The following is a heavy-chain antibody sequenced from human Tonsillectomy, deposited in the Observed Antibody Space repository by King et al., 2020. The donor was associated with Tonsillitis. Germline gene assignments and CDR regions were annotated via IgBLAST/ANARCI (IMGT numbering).Heavy chain of an antibody. CDR1: GDTFSKDA. V-gene: IGHV1-69*01. J-gene: IGHJ4*02. CDR3: ARAVAYSSSWYAYFDS. D-gene: IGHD6-13*01. Sequence: VQLVESGAELKKPGSSVKVSCKASGDTFSKDAISWVRLAPGQGLEWMGGIIPIFGAPNYAQKLQGRVIITADESTSTAYMELSSLRSEDTAVYYCARAVAYSSSWYAYFDSWGQGTLVTVSS. CDR2: IIPIFGAP.